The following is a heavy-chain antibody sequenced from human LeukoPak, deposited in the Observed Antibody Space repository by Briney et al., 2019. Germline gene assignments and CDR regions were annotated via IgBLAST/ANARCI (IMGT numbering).Heavy chain of an antibody. D-gene: IGHD1-26*01. CDR1: GFTLTSYW. J-gene: IGHJ3*01. Sequence: GSLRLPCAASGFTLTSYWMHWVRQNPGKGLVWVSRLSSDGTNTNYADSVKGRFTISRDNAKNTLYLQMNSLRVEDTAIYYSVKSLSGAFDLWGQGTMVTVSS. CDR3: VKSLSGAFDL. V-gene: IGHV3-74*01. CDR2: LSSDGTNT.